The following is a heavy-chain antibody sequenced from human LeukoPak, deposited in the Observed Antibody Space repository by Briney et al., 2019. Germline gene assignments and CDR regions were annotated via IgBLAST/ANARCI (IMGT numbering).Heavy chain of an antibody. D-gene: IGHD3-10*01. Sequence: GGSLRLSCAASGFTFDDYAMPWVRQAPGKGLEWVSGITWNSGTIGYADSVKGRFTISRDNAKNSLYLQMNSLRAEDTALYYCTKDITFGSGGGIDYWGQGALVTVSS. J-gene: IGHJ4*02. CDR3: TKDITFGSGGGIDY. CDR1: GFTFDDYA. CDR2: ITWNSGTI. V-gene: IGHV3-9*01.